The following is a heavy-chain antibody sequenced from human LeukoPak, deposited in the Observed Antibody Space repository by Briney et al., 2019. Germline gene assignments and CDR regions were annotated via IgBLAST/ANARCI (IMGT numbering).Heavy chain of an antibody. J-gene: IGHJ5*02. Sequence: PGGSLRLSCVGSGFSFSTYDMGWVRQAPGRGLEWVSILYSDNRTDYADSVKGRFTISRHISRNTVYLQMNSLRTEDTAMYYCARDVGADWFDPWGQGTLVTVSS. CDR3: ARDVGADWFDP. V-gene: IGHV3-53*04. CDR2: LYSDNRT. CDR1: GFSFSTYD. D-gene: IGHD4/OR15-4a*01.